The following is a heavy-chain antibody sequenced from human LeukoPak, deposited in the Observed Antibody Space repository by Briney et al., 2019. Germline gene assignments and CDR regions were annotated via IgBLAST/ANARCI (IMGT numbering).Heavy chain of an antibody. Sequence: GGSLRLSCEASGLTFGDYWLTWVRQAPGKGPECVANIEQDGSETHYVDSVKGRFTIFGDNAKNSLSLQMNSLRVEDTAMYYCATYWRYFDWLLLDTWGLGTMVIVSS. J-gene: IGHJ3*02. CDR1: GLTFGDYW. V-gene: IGHV3-7*05. D-gene: IGHD3-9*01. CDR3: ATYWRYFDWLLLDT. CDR2: IEQDGSET.